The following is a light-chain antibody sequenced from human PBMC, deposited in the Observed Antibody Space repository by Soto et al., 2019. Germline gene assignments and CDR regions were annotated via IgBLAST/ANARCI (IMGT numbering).Light chain of an antibody. J-gene: IGLJ1*01. CDR3: QVWESSTDHYV. CDR2: DDS. CDR1: SLGRKS. Sequence: SYVLTQPTSVSVAPGQTARITCEGDSLGRKSVHWYQQRPGQAPILVVFDDSDRPSGIHEQFSGSKSGNTATLTFSGVEAGDEADYYCQVWESSTDHYVFGTGTKLTVL. V-gene: IGLV3-21*02.